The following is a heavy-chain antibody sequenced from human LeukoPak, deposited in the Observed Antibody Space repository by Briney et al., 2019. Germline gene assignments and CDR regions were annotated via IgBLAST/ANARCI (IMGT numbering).Heavy chain of an antibody. Sequence: ASVKVSCKASGYTFTSYYMHWVRQAPGQGLEWMGIINPSGGSTSYAQRFQGRVTMTRDTSTSTVYMELSSLTSEDTAVYYCAREQSDITVVAQAYFQYRGQGTLVTVSS. J-gene: IGHJ1*01. V-gene: IGHV1-46*01. CDR1: GYTFTSYY. D-gene: IGHD6-19*01. CDR2: INPSGGST. CDR3: AREQSDITVVAQAYFQY.